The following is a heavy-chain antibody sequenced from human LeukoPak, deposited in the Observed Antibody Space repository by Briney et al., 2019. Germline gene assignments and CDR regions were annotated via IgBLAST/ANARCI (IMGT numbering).Heavy chain of an antibody. J-gene: IGHJ4*02. CDR3: AKASGIAAVGKFDY. V-gene: IGHV4-59*11. CDR2: IYYSGST. D-gene: IGHD6-13*01. Sequence: SETLSLTCTVSGGSSSNHYWSWIRQPPGKGLEWIGYIYYSGSTNYNPSLKSRVTISVDTSKNQFSLKLSSVTAADTAVYYCAKASGIAAVGKFDYWGQGSLVTVSS. CDR1: GGSSSNHY.